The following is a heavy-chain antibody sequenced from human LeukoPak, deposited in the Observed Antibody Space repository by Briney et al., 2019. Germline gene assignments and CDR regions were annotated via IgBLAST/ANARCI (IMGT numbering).Heavy chain of an antibody. CDR2: IIPILGIA. Sequence: SVKVSCKASGGTFSSYAISWVRQAPGQGPEWMGRIIPILGIANYAQKFQGRVTITADKSTSTAYMELSSLRSEDTAVYYCARWGVNYYDSSSYGMDVWGQGTTVTVSS. CDR1: GGTFSSYA. V-gene: IGHV1-69*04. J-gene: IGHJ6*02. D-gene: IGHD3-22*01. CDR3: ARWGVNYYDSSSYGMDV.